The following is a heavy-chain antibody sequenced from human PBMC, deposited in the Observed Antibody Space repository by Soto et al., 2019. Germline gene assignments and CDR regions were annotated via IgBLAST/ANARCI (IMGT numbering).Heavy chain of an antibody. CDR3: ARRYAPRYSSGNNNFDL. Sequence: PSETLSLTCNVSTGSIFSHSYYWAWIRQPPXKGLERIGTINHSGSPYHNPSLKSRVTISVDSSKNQFSLTLTSVTVADTAVYYCARRYAPRYSSGNNNFDLWGQGTLVTVCS. CDR1: TGSIFSHSYY. J-gene: IGHJ4*02. CDR2: INHSGSP. V-gene: IGHV4-39*01. D-gene: IGHD6-19*01.